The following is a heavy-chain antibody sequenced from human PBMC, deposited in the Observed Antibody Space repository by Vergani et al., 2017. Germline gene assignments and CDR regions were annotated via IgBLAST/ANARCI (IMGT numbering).Heavy chain of an antibody. J-gene: IGHJ3*02. CDR3: ARNPYCGGDCYSDAFDI. D-gene: IGHD2-21*02. CDR1: GGSISSYY. Sequence: QVHLQESGPGLVKPSETLSLTCTVSGGSISSYYWSWIRQPPGKGLEWIGYISYSGSTNYNPSLKSRVTISVDTSKNQFSLKLSSVTAADTAVYYCARNPYCGGDCYSDAFDIWGQGTMVTVSS. V-gene: IGHV4-59*01. CDR2: ISYSGST.